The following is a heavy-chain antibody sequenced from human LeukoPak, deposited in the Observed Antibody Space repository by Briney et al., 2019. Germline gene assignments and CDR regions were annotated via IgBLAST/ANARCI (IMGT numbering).Heavy chain of an antibody. Sequence: GESLQISCKGSGYSFTSYWIGWVRPMPGKGLEWMGIIYPGDSDTRYSPSFQGQVTISADKSISTAYLQWSSLKASDTAMYYCARVYDSSGYYYVYWGQGTLVTVSS. V-gene: IGHV5-51*01. CDR3: ARVYDSSGYYYVY. CDR2: IYPGDSDT. CDR1: GYSFTSYW. D-gene: IGHD3-22*01. J-gene: IGHJ4*02.